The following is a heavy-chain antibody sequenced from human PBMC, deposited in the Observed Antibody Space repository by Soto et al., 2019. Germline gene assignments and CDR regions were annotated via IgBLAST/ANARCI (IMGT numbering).Heavy chain of an antibody. CDR3: ARDSLTGYDY. CDR1: GFAFSTYS. Sequence: EVQLVDSGGGLVKPGGSLRLSCAGSGFAFSTYSMNWVRQAPGKGLEWVSSISSSSSSIYYADSVKGRFNISRDNAKNSLYLQMNSLRAEDTAVYYCARDSLTGYDYWGQGTLVTVSS. CDR2: ISSSSSSI. V-gene: IGHV3-21*01. J-gene: IGHJ4*02. D-gene: IGHD7-27*01.